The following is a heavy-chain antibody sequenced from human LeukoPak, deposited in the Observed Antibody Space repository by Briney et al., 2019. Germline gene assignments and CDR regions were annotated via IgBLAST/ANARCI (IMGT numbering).Heavy chain of an antibody. D-gene: IGHD5-24*01. Sequence: GRSLRLSCTTSGFTFSSYAMHWVRQAPGKGLDWVAIISYEGSNKYYADSVKGRFSISRDNSKNTLYLQMNSLKDEDTAVYYCARDLGDGYNSADYWGQGTLVTVSS. CDR3: ARDLGDGYNSADY. CDR2: ISYEGSNK. J-gene: IGHJ4*02. CDR1: GFTFSSYA. V-gene: IGHV3-30-3*01.